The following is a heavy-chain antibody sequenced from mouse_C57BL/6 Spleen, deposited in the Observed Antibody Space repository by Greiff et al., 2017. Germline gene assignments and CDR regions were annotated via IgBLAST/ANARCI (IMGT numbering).Heavy chain of an antibody. J-gene: IGHJ3*01. CDR3: TRGAYYDSSSPGIAY. V-gene: IGHV14-4*01. CDR2: IDPENGAT. D-gene: IGHD1-1*01. CDR1: GFTITDDY. Sequence: VQLQQSGAELVRPGASVKLSCTASGFTITDDYMHWVKQRPEQSLEWIGLIDPENGATEYASKFQGKATITADTSSNTAYLQLSSLTSEDTAVYYCTRGAYYDSSSPGIAYWGQGTLVTVSA.